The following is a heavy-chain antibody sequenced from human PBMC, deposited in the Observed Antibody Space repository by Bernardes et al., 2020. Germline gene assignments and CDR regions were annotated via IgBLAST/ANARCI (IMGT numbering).Heavy chain of an antibody. CDR1: GFTSTNYA. J-gene: IGHJ4*02. D-gene: IGHD4-4*01. CDR2: ISGSGGST. Sequence: GGSLRLSCAASGFTSTNYAMSWVRQAPGKGLEWGSSISGSGGSTYKASSVKGRFTISRDNSKNTLYLQMNSLRAEDTAVYYWAKDPVDSNYGNPFAYWGQGTLVTVSS. V-gene: IGHV3-23*01. CDR3: AKDPVDSNYGNPFAY.